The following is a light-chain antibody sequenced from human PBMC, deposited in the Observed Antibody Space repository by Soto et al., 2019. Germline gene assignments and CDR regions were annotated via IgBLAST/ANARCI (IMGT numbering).Light chain of an antibody. J-gene: IGKJ1*01. CDR1: QSISSW. Sequence: DIQMTQSPSTLSASVGDRVTITCRASQSISSWLAWYQQKPGKAPKLLIYKASSIESGVPSRFSGSGSGTEITLTIRNLQPDDFSSYYDQQYNSFPTFGQGTKVEIK. CDR2: KAS. CDR3: QQYNSFPT. V-gene: IGKV1-5*03.